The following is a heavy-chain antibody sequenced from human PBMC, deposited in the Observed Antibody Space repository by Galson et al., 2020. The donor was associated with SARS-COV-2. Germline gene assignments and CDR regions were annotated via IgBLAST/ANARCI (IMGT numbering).Heavy chain of an antibody. CDR2: ITTNSRHI. CDR1: GFTFSSYN. J-gene: IGHJ4*02. Sequence: TGGSLRLSCAASGFTFSSYNMNWVRQAPGKGLEWVSCITTNSRHIYYADSVKGRFTISRDNAKNSLYLQMNSLRAEDTAVYYCARAGSMIMTTVVSLDSWGQGTLVTVSS. V-gene: IGHV3-21*01. D-gene: IGHD4-17*01. CDR3: ARAGSMIMTTVVSLDS.